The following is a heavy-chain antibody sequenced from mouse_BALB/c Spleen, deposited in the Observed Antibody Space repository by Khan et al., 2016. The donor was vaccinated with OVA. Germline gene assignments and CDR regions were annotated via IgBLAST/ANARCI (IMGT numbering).Heavy chain of an antibody. J-gene: IGHJ3*01. V-gene: IGHV1-5*01. Sequence: VRLQQSGTVLARPGASVKMSCKASGYSFTSYWMYWVKQRPGQGLEWIGGIYPGNSDTDYNQKFKGKAKLTAGTSASTAYMELSSLTNGDSAVYYCTRGGYSSFAYWGQGTLVTVSA. CDR3: TRGGYSSFAY. CDR1: GYSFTSYW. D-gene: IGHD1-3*01. CDR2: IYPGNSDT.